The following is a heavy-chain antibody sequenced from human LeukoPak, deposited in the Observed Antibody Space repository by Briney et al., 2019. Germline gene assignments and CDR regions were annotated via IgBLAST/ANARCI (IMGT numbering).Heavy chain of an antibody. V-gene: IGHV4-34*01. CDR3: ARGNGGSSNPDY. CDR2: INHSGST. D-gene: IGHD1-26*01. CDR1: GGSFSGYY. Sequence: SETLSLTCAVYGGSFSGYYWSWIRQPPGKGLEWIGEINHSGSTNYNPSLKSRVTISVDTSKNQFSLKLSSVTAADTAVYYCARGNGGSSNPDYWGQGTLVTVSS. J-gene: IGHJ4*02.